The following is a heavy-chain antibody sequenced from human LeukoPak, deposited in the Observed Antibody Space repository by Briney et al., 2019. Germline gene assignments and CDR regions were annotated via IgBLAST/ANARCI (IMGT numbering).Heavy chain of an antibody. CDR1: GGSISSYY. Sequence: SETLSLTCTVSGGSISSYYWSWIRQPAGKGLEWIGRIYTSGSTNYNPSLKSRVTMSVDTSKNQFSLKLSSVTAADTAVYYCAREGIVVVPAAIPLFDPWGQGTLVTVSS. V-gene: IGHV4-4*07. CDR3: AREGIVVVPAAIPLFDP. D-gene: IGHD2-2*01. J-gene: IGHJ5*02. CDR2: IYTSGST.